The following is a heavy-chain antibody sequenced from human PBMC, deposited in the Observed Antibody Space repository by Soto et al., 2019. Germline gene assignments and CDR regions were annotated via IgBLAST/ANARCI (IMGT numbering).Heavy chain of an antibody. Sequence: EVQLLESGGGLVQPGGSLRLSCAASGFTFSSYAMSWVRQAPGKGLEWVSAISGSGGSTYYADSVKGRFTISRDNSKNTLYLQMNSLRAEDTAVYYCAKDERAPIAVAGTADYWGQGTLVTVSS. CDR1: GFTFSSYA. CDR3: AKDERAPIAVAGTADY. V-gene: IGHV3-23*01. CDR2: ISGSGGST. J-gene: IGHJ4*02. D-gene: IGHD6-19*01.